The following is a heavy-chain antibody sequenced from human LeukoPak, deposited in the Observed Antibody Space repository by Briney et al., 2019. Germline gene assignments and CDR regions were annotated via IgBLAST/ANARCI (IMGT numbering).Heavy chain of an antibody. Sequence: GGSVRLSCAASGFTFSSYSMNWVRQAPGKGLEWVSSISSSSSYIYYADSVKGRFTISRDNAKNSLYLQMNSLRAEDTAVYYCARDGDTAMVTGGFDYWGQGTLVTASS. J-gene: IGHJ4*02. CDR3: ARDGDTAMVTGGFDY. D-gene: IGHD5-18*01. V-gene: IGHV3-21*01. CDR2: ISSSSSYI. CDR1: GFTFSSYS.